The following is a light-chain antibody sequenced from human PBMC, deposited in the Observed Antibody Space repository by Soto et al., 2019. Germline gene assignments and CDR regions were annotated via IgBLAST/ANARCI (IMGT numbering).Light chain of an antibody. CDR2: GAS. J-gene: IGKJ4*01. CDR1: QSVSRY. CDR3: QQYNNWPRLT. Sequence: DIVMTQSPETLSVSPGERVTLSCRASQSVSRYLAWYPQKPGLAPRLLIYGASTRSTAVPARFSGTGSETEFTLTISSLQSEDFAIYYCQQYNNWPRLTFGGGTKVEYK. V-gene: IGKV3D-15*01.